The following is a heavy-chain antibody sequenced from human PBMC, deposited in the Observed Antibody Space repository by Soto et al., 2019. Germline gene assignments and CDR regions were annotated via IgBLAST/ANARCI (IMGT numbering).Heavy chain of an antibody. J-gene: IGHJ2*01. V-gene: IGHV3-30-3*01. CDR3: ARGFGWGYWYFDL. CDR2: ISYDGSNK. CDR1: GFTFSSYA. Sequence: QVQLVESGGGVVQPGRSLRLSCAASGFTFSSYAMHWVRQAPGKGLEWVAVISYDGSNKYYADSVKGRFTISRDNSRNTVYLQMNSSRAADTAVYYCARGFGWGYWYFDLWGRGTLGTVSS. D-gene: IGHD3-10*01.